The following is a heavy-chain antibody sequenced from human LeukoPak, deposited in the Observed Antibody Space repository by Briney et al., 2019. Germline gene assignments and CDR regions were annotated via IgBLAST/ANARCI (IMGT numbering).Heavy chain of an antibody. CDR1: GFTFGDYA. Sequence: GRSLRLSCTTSGFTFGDYAMNWVRQAPGKGLEWVSYISSGSSTIYYADSVKGRFTISRDNAKNSLYLQMNSLRDEDTAVYYCARDDAWGQGTLVTVSS. CDR3: ARDDA. V-gene: IGHV3-48*02. CDR2: ISSGSSTI. J-gene: IGHJ5*02.